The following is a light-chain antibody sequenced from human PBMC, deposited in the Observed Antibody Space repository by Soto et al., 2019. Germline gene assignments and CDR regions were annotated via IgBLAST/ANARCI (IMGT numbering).Light chain of an antibody. V-gene: IGKV1-9*01. CDR1: QGISSY. J-gene: IGKJ3*01. CDR2: AAS. CDR3: QRLNSYRLP. Sequence: DIQLTQSPSFLSASVGDRVTITCRASQGISSYLAWYQQKPGKAPKLLIYAASTLQSGVPSRFSGSVSGTEITLTICSLQPEDFSIYYCQRLNSYRLPSGPGTKCISN.